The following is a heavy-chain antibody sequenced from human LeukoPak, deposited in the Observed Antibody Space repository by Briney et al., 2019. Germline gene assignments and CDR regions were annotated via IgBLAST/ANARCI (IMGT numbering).Heavy chain of an antibody. CDR3: ARAPVGYCTNGVCYRGYYYYYMDV. CDR1: GYTFIDYY. J-gene: IGHJ6*03. V-gene: IGHV1-2*02. Sequence: ASVKVSCKPSGYTFIDYYMHWVRQAPGQGLEWMGWINPKSGDTKYAQKFQGRVTMTRDTSISTAYMDLSRLRSDDTAVYYCARAPVGYCTNGVCYRGYYYYYMDVWGKGTTVTVSS. D-gene: IGHD2-8*01. CDR2: INPKSGDT.